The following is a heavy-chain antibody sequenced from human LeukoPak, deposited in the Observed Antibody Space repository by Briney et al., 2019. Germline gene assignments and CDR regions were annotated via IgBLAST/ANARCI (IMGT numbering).Heavy chain of an antibody. J-gene: IGHJ4*02. CDR1: GGSFSGYY. CDR2: INHSGST. D-gene: IGHD3-22*01. Sequence: SETLSLTCAVYGGSFSGYYWSWIRQPPGKGLEWMGEINHSGSTNYNPSLKSRVTISVDTSKNQFSLKLSSVTAADTAVYYCARRGTDYDSSGYYLGRPAYFDYWGQGTLVTVSS. V-gene: IGHV4-34*01. CDR3: ARRGTDYDSSGYYLGRPAYFDY.